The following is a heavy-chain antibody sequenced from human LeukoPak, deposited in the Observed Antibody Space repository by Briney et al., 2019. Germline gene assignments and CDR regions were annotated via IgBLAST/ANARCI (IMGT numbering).Heavy chain of an antibody. D-gene: IGHD3-22*01. Sequence: ASVKVSCKASGYTFTSYYMHWVRQAPGQGLEWMGIINPSGGSTSYAQKFQGRVTMTRDTSTSTAYMELRSLRSDDTAVYYCARRTDYYDSSGYYYGEGMDYWGQGTLVTVSS. CDR1: GYTFTSYY. J-gene: IGHJ4*02. V-gene: IGHV1-46*01. CDR3: ARRTDYYDSSGYYYGEGMDY. CDR2: INPSGGST.